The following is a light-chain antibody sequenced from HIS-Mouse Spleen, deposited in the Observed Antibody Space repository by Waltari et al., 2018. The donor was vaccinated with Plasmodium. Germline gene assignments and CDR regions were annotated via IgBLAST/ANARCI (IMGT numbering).Light chain of an antibody. CDR2: EVS. CDR3: SSYTSSSTPHV. J-gene: IGLJ1*01. Sequence: QSALTQPASVSGSPGQSITISCPGTSSAVGGYNYVPWYQQHPGKAPKLMIYEVSNRPSGVSNRFSGSKSGNTASLTISGLQAEDEADYYCSSYTSSSTPHVFGTGTKVTVL. CDR1: SSAVGGYNY. V-gene: IGLV2-14*01.